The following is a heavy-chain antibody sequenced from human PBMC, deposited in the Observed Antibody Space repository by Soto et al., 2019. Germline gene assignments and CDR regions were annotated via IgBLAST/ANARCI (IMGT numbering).Heavy chain of an antibody. CDR1: GFTFSSYA. D-gene: IGHD6-13*01. J-gene: IGHJ6*03. V-gene: IGHV3-23*01. Sequence: SGGSLRLSCAASGFTFSSYAMSWVRQAPGKGLEWVSAISGSGGSTYYADSVKGRFTISRDNSKNTLYLQMNSLRAEDTAVYYCAKWSRQQLTPPLYYYYYYMDVWGKGTTVTVSS. CDR3: AKWSRQQLTPPLYYYYYYMDV. CDR2: ISGSGGST.